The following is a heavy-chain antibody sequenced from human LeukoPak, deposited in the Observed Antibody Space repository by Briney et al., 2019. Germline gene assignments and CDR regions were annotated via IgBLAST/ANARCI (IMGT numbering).Heavy chain of an antibody. Sequence: ASVKVSCKASGYTFTNYDINWVRQATGQGLEWMGWMNPNSGNTGHAQKFQGRVTMTRNTSINTAYMELSRLTSEDTAVYYCARRMNYDSRVFQHWGQGTLVTVSS. CDR2: MNPNSGNT. CDR3: ARRMNYDSRVFQH. D-gene: IGHD3-22*01. CDR1: GYTFTNYD. J-gene: IGHJ1*01. V-gene: IGHV1-8*01.